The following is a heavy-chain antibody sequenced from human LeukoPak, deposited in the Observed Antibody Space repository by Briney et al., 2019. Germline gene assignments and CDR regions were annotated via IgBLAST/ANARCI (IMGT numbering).Heavy chain of an antibody. V-gene: IGHV3-23*01. CDR2: ISGSGGST. D-gene: IGHD2-2*01. CDR3: AKPPRGIVVVPAAKNYFDY. Sequence: GGSLRLSCAASGFTFSRYGMNWVRQAPGKGLEWVSAISGSGGSTYYADSVKGRFTISRDNSKNTLYLQMNSLRAEDTAVYYCAKPPRGIVVVPAAKNYFDYWGQGTLVTVSS. J-gene: IGHJ4*02. CDR1: GFTFSRYG.